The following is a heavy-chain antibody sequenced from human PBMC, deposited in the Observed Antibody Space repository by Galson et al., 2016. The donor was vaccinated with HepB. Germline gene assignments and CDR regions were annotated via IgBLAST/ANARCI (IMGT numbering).Heavy chain of an antibody. Sequence: SLRLSCAASGFTFSNYGMHWVRQTPGKGLEWVALIWYDGSKKYYADSVKGRFTISRDNSKNTLYLQMDSLRAEDTAVYYCARGKMRWLQLVYFLDHWGQGTLVTVSS. J-gene: IGHJ4*02. V-gene: IGHV3-33*01. CDR1: GFTFSNYG. D-gene: IGHD5-24*01. CDR3: ARGKMRWLQLVYFLDH. CDR2: IWYDGSKK.